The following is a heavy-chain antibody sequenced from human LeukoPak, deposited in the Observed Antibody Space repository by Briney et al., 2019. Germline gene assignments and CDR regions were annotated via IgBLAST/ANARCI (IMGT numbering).Heavy chain of an antibody. Sequence: SETLPLTCAVYGGSFSSYYWSWIRQPPGKGLEWIGEINHSGSTNYNPSLKSRVTISVDTSKNQFSLNLSSVTAADTAVYYCAGAYGDHTTGAFDIWGQGTMVTVSS. CDR1: GGSFSSYY. CDR2: INHSGST. J-gene: IGHJ3*02. V-gene: IGHV4-34*01. D-gene: IGHD4-17*01. CDR3: AGAYGDHTTGAFDI.